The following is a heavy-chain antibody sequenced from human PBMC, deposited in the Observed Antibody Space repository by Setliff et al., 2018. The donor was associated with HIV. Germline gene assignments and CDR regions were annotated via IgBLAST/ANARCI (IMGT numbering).Heavy chain of an antibody. Sequence: PETLSLTCTVSGGSITGSPYFWGWIRRPPLKGLEWIASIHYTGRTYYNPSLKSRVSTSVDPSKNHLSLKLTSVTAADTAVYYCARVIPAGVPANWFDPWGHGTLVTVSS. CDR3: ARVIPAGVPANWFDP. V-gene: IGHV4-39*02. CDR2: IHYTGRT. D-gene: IGHD2-2*01. CDR1: GGSITGSPYF. J-gene: IGHJ5*02.